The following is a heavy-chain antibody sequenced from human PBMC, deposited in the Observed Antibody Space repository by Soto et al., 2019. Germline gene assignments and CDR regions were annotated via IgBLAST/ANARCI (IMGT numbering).Heavy chain of an antibody. Sequence: GGSLRLSCVASGFSFRSYGMHWVRQAPGKGLEWVAVISYNGKKTYYVDSVKGRFTISRDNSNNTLYLQMNSLRAEDTAVYFCARDLEERPKQYGMDVWGQGTTVTVSS. CDR3: ARDLEERPKQYGMDV. CDR2: ISYNGKKT. D-gene: IGHD1-1*01. CDR1: GFSFRSYG. V-gene: IGHV3-33*01. J-gene: IGHJ6*02.